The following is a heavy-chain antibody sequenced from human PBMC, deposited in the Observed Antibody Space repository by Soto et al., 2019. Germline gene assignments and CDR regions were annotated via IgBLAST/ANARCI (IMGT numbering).Heavy chain of an antibody. Sequence: QVQLVQSGAEVKKPGSSVKVSCKASGGTFSSYAISWVRQAPGQGLEWMGGIIPSFGTANYAQKFQGSVTITADESTSTAYTGLSSLCSEDKAVYYCARGGSVVVVQAAMMSGAFAYWGKVTLVAVSS. V-gene: IGHV1-69*01. J-gene: IGHJ4*02. D-gene: IGHD2-2*01. CDR2: IIPSFGTA. CDR1: GGTFSSYA. CDR3: ARGGSVVVVQAAMMSGAFAY.